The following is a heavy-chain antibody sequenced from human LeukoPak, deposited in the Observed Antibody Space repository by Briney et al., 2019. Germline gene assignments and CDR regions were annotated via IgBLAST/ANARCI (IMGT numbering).Heavy chain of an antibody. J-gene: IGHJ4*02. CDR3: ATAFRGSYYCDY. CDR2: VYYTGTT. CDR1: GGSISSTNYY. V-gene: IGHV4-39*07. Sequence: SETLSLTCNVSGGSISSTNYYWGWIRQAPGKGLEWLGNVYYTGTTYYNPSLKSRLTISVDTSNNQFSLRLSSVTAADTAVYYCATAFRGSYYCDYWGQGTLVTVSS. D-gene: IGHD1-26*01.